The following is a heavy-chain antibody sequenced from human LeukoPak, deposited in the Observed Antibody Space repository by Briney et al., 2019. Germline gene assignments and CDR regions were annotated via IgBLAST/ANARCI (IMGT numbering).Heavy chain of an antibody. D-gene: IGHD6-19*01. J-gene: IGHJ4*02. CDR3: ARRVGSAWLYYFDY. Sequence: GASVKVSCKASGYTFTDFYIHWVRQALGQGLEWMGWINPNSGGTNYAQKFQGRVTMTRDTSIRTAYMELSRLRSDDTAVYYCARRVGSAWLYYFDYWGQGILVTVSS. V-gene: IGHV1-2*02. CDR2: INPNSGGT. CDR1: GYTFTDFY.